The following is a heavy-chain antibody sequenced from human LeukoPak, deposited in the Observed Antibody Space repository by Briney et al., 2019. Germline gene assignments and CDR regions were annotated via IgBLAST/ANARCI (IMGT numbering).Heavy chain of an antibody. Sequence: ASVKVSCKASGYTFTGYYMHWVRQAPGQGLEWMGWINPNSGGTNYAQKFQGRVTMTRDTSISTVYMDLTRLTSDDTAVYYCARPYLGTGATPSNYWGQGTLVTVSS. J-gene: IGHJ4*02. CDR2: INPNSGGT. CDR1: GYTFTGYY. CDR3: ARPYLGTGATPSNY. V-gene: IGHV1-2*02. D-gene: IGHD2-8*02.